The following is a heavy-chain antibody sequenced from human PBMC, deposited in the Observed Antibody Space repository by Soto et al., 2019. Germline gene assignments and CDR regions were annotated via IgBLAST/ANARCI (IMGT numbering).Heavy chain of an antibody. CDR2: ISTFNGNA. J-gene: IGHJ4*02. CDR3: ARLTGYSSGWYDY. V-gene: IGHV1-18*04. Sequence: QVQLVQSGAEVKKPGASVKVSCKASGYTFSSNGVSWVRQAPGQGLEWMGWISTFNGNAHYAQKFQGRVTMTTATSTNTAYMELGSLNSDDTAVYYCARLTGYSSGWYDYWGQGTLVTVSS. D-gene: IGHD6-19*01. CDR1: GYTFSSNG.